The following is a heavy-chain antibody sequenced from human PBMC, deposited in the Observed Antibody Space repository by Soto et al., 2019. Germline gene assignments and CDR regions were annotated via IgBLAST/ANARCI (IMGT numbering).Heavy chain of an antibody. D-gene: IGHD5-18*01. CDR1: GFTFSSYS. J-gene: IGHJ5*02. CDR2: ISSSSSTI. Sequence: ESGGGLVQPGGSLRLSCAASGFTFSSYSMNWVRQAPGKGLEWVSYISSSSSTIYYADSVKGRFTSSRDNAKNSLYLQMNSLRDEDTAVYYCARDGYSYGYGDNWCDPWGQGTLVTVSS. CDR3: ARDGYSYGYGDNWCDP. V-gene: IGHV3-48*02.